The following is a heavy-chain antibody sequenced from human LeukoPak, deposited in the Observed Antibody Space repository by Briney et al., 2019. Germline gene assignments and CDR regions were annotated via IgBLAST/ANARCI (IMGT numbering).Heavy chain of an antibody. V-gene: IGHV4-59*08. CDR3: ARQTTTVTTAGGAFDI. CDR2: VSYSGTT. D-gene: IGHD4-17*01. Sequence: SETLSLTCSVSGGSISTYYWSWIRQPPGKGLEWIGCVSYSGTTKYSPSLKSRVTISVDTSKNQFSLKLSSVTAADTAVYYCARQTTTVTTAGGAFDIWGQGTMVTVSS. CDR1: GGSISTYY. J-gene: IGHJ3*02.